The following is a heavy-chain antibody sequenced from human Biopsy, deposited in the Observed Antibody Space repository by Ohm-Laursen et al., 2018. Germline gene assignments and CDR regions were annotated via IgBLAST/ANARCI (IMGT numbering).Heavy chain of an antibody. Sequence: SDTLSLTRPVSGGSISSNYYYWGWIRQPPGKGLEWIGSIYYRGNTNYNPSLKSRVTISVDTSKNQFSLKLSSATAADTAVFYCARHGSQGYCTGGSCVDYWGQGALVTVSS. D-gene: IGHD2-15*01. CDR2: IYYRGNT. J-gene: IGHJ4*02. CDR1: GGSISSNYYY. CDR3: ARHGSQGYCTGGSCVDY. V-gene: IGHV4-39*01.